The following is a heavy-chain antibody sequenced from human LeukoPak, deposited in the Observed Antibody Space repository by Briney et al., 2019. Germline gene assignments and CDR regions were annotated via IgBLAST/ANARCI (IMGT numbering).Heavy chain of an antibody. CDR1: GGSISSSDYY. Sequence: SETLSLTCTVSGGSISSSDYYWGWIRQPPGKGLEWIGSIYYSGSTYYSPSLKSRITISVDTSKNQFSLDLSSVTAADTAVYYCARHDSYGSVNWFDPWGQGTLVTVSS. CDR2: IYYSGST. CDR3: ARHDSYGSVNWFDP. J-gene: IGHJ5*02. D-gene: IGHD3-10*01. V-gene: IGHV4-39*01.